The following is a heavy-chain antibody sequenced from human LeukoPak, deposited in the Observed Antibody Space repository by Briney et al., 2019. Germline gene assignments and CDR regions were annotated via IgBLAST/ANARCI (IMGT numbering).Heavy chain of an antibody. CDR1: GGSFSGYY. CDR2: INHSGST. Sequence: SETLSLTCAVYGGSFSGYYWSWIRQPPGKGLEWIGEINHSGSTNYNPSLKSRVTISVDTSKNQFSLKLSSVTAADTAVYYCARTYYYDSSGYPIPPYYFDYWGQGTLVTVSS. V-gene: IGHV4-34*01. J-gene: IGHJ4*02. D-gene: IGHD3-22*01. CDR3: ARTYYYDSSGYPIPPYYFDY.